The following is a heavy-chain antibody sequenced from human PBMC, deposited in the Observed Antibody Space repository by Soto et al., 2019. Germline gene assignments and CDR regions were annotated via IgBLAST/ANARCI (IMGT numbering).Heavy chain of an antibody. Sequence: GGSLRLSCAASGFTFSSYGMHWVRQAPGKGLEWVAVISYDGSNKYYADSVKGRFTISRDNSKNTLYLQMNSLRAEDTAVYYCAKVGRQLWLHGDHYGMDVWGQGTTVTVSS. CDR1: GFTFSSYG. J-gene: IGHJ6*02. D-gene: IGHD5-18*01. CDR3: AKVGRQLWLHGDHYGMDV. CDR2: ISYDGSNK. V-gene: IGHV3-30*18.